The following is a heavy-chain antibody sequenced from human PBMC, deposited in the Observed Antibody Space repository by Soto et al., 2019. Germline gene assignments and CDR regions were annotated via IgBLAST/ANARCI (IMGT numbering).Heavy chain of an antibody. Sequence: GCRLLSCILSALTLTHYSMKWVRQAPGKWLEWVAYISSSSNNIYYTDSVKGRFTISRDNVKNSVALQMTSLRDEDTAVYYCARDARREVTSFLNYWGPGILVTVSS. CDR2: ISSSSNNI. J-gene: IGHJ4*02. CDR1: ALTLTHYS. D-gene: IGHD2-21*02. V-gene: IGHV3-48*02. CDR3: ARDARREVTSFLNY.